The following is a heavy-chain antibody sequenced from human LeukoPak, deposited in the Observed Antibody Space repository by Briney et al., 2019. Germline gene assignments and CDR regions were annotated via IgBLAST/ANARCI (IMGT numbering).Heavy chain of an antibody. Sequence: SETLSFTCTVSGGSISSYYWSWIRQPPGKGLEWIGYIYYSGSTNYNPSLKSRVTISVDTSKNQFSLKLSSVTAADTAVYYCARDQYSSSWYQYYFDYWGQGTLVTVSS. CDR1: GGSISSYY. J-gene: IGHJ4*02. CDR2: IYYSGST. D-gene: IGHD6-13*01. CDR3: ARDQYSSSWYQYYFDY. V-gene: IGHV4-59*12.